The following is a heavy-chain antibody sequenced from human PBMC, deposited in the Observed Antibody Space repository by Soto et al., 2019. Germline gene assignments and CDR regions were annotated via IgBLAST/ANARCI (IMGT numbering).Heavy chain of an antibody. CDR3: AAAALVLSGSVDWFDP. V-gene: IGHV1-69*01. J-gene: IGHJ5*02. CDR1: GGTFSSYA. Sequence: QVQLVQSGAEVKKPGSSVKVSCKASGGTFSSYAISWVRQAPGQGLEWMGGIIPIFGTANYAHKFQGRVTITADESTSTAYMELSSLRSEDTAVYYCAAAALVLSGSVDWFDPWGQGTLVTVSS. D-gene: IGHD2-15*01. CDR2: IIPIFGTA.